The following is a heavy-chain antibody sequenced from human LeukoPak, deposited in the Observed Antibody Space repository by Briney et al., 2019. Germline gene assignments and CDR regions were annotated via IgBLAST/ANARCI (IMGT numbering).Heavy chain of an antibody. CDR1: GAPLSINY. CDR3: ARDRSPAWFYS. CDR2: IYYNGRT. J-gene: IGHJ5*01. Sequence: SETLSLTCTVSGAPLSINYWSWIRQPPGKVLESIGYIYYNGRTNYNPSLQSRVSISLDASKTQFSLKLSSVTAADTDVYYCARDRSPAWFYSWGQGTLVTVCS. D-gene: IGHD2-2*01. V-gene: IGHV4-59*01.